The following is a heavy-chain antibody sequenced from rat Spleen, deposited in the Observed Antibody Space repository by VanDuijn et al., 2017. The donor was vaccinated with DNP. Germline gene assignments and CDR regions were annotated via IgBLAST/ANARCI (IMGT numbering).Heavy chain of an antibody. CDR3: AKDRLGGYAMDA. J-gene: IGHJ4*01. CDR1: GFTFSKFW. V-gene: IGHV5-58*01. Sequence: EVQLVESGGGLVQPGRSLKLSCVVSGFTFSKFWMTWVRQTPTKGLEWVSSITYDGGTTYYRDSVKGRFTISRDNAENTVYLQMNSLRSEDTATYYCAKDRLGGYAMDAWGQGTSVTVSS. CDR2: ITYDGGTT. D-gene: IGHD5-1*01.